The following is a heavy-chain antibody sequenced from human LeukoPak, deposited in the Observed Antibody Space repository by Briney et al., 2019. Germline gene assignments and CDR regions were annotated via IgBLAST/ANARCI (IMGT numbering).Heavy chain of an antibody. CDR3: ARDHIRRGCGTNICYPMDV. CDR2: VHDSGST. Sequence: SETLSLTCTVSGDSISSYFWTWIRQSPGKGLEWIGYVHDSGSTNYNPSLESRVAISADTSKNQFSLKLTSVTAADTAVYYCARDHIRRGCGTNICYPMDVWGKGTTVTVSS. J-gene: IGHJ6*04. D-gene: IGHD2-2*01. CDR1: GDSISSYF. V-gene: IGHV4-59*01.